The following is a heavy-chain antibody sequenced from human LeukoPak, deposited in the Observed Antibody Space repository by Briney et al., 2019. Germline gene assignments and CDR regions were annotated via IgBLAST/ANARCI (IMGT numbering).Heavy chain of an antibody. J-gene: IGHJ4*02. CDR2: IYYSGST. Sequence: PSETLSLTCTVSGGSISSSSYYWGWIRQPPGKGLEWIGSIYYSGSTYYNPSLKSRVTISVDTSKNQFSLKLSSVTAADTAVYYCARRVAGLDYWGRGTLVTVSS. V-gene: IGHV4-39*01. D-gene: IGHD5/OR15-5a*01. CDR1: GGSISSSSYY. CDR3: ARRVAGLDY.